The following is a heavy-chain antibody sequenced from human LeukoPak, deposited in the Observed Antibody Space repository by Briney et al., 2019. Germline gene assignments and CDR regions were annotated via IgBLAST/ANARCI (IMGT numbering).Heavy chain of an antibody. J-gene: IGHJ5*02. Sequence: ASETLSLTCAVYGGSFSGYYWSWTRQPPGKGLEWIGEISHSGSTNYNPSLKSRVTISVDTSKNQFSLKLSSVTAADTAVYYCARGGPPYSSSWYIGFDPWGQGTLVTVSS. CDR2: ISHSGST. CDR3: ARGGPPYSSSWYIGFDP. D-gene: IGHD6-13*01. V-gene: IGHV4-34*01. CDR1: GGSFSGYY.